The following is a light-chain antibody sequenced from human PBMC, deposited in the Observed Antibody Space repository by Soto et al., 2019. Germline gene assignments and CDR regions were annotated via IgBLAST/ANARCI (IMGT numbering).Light chain of an antibody. V-gene: IGKV3-20*01. CDR1: QNVNSNF. CDR3: QHYNSYSEA. Sequence: EIVLPQSPGTLSLSPGERAPLSCTASQNVNSNFFAWYQHQAGQAPRLLMYGVSSRATGIPDRFSGSGTGTEFTLTISSLQPDDFATYYCQHYNSYSEAFGQGTKVDIK. J-gene: IGKJ1*01. CDR2: GVS.